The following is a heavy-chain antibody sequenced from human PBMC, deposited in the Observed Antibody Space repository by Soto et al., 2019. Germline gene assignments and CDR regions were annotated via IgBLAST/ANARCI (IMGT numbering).Heavy chain of an antibody. CDR2: IYYSGST. V-gene: IGHV4-59*08. Sequence: QVQLQESGPGLVKPSETLSLTCTVSGGSISSYYWSWIRQPPGKGLEWIGYIYYSGSTNYNPSLRSRATTSVDTSKNQFSLKLSSVTAADTAVYYCARVVSGVEAYYYYYYMDVWGKGTTVTVSS. J-gene: IGHJ6*03. CDR3: ARVVSGVEAYYYYYYMDV. D-gene: IGHD3-22*01. CDR1: GGSISSYY.